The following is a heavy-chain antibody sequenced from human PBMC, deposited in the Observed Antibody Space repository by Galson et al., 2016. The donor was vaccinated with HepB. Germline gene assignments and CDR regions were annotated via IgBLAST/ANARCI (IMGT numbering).Heavy chain of an antibody. V-gene: IGHV4-39*01. D-gene: IGHD3-16*01. J-gene: IGHJ4*02. CDR2: IYYIGTT. CDR1: GDSISSRAYH. Sequence: SETLSLTCSVSGDSISSRAYHWGWIRQPPGKGLEWIGSIYYIGTTYYNPSPKSRFSISVDTSKSKCSLTLNSMTAADTAVYYCARQTYYDYVWGSYNSFDFWGQGTVVTVSS. CDR3: ARQTYYDYVWGSYNSFDF.